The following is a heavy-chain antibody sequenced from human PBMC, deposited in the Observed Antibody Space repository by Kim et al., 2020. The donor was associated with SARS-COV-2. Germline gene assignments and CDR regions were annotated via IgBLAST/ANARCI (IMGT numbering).Heavy chain of an antibody. CDR1: GGSFSGYY. J-gene: IGHJ6*02. CDR2: INHSGST. Sequence: SETLSLTCAVYGGSFSGYYWSWIRQPPGKGLEWIGEINHSGSTNYNPSLKSRVTISVDTSKNQFSLKLSSVTAADTAVYYCAIGLYYYYGMDVWGQGTTVTVSS. CDR3: AIGLYYYYGMDV. V-gene: IGHV4-34*01.